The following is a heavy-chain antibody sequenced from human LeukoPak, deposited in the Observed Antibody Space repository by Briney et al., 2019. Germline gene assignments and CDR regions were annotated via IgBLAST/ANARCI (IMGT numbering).Heavy chain of an antibody. CDR2: INHSGST. CDR3: ARSPGIRYGSGSYSPIDY. V-gene: IGHV4-34*01. J-gene: IGHJ4*02. CDR1: GGSFSGYY. Sequence: SETLSLTCAVYGGSFSGYYWSWIRQPPGKGLEWIGEINHSGSTNYNPSLKSRVTISVDTSKNQFSLKLSSVTAADTAVYYCARSPGIRYGSGSYSPIDYWGQGTLVTVSS. D-gene: IGHD3-10*01.